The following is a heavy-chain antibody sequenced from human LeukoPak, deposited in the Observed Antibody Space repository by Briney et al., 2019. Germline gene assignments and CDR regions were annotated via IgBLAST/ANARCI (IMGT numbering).Heavy chain of an antibody. J-gene: IGHJ3*02. V-gene: IGHV3-48*03. D-gene: IGHD4-17*01. CDR3: ARDLGDYVGYDAFDI. Sequence: QAGGSLRLSCAASGFTFSSYEMNWVRQAPGKGLEWVSYITGSGGKTYYADSVKGRFTISRDNANKLLFLHMNSLRAEDTAVYYCARDLGDYVGYDAFDIWGQGTMVTVSS. CDR1: GFTFSSYE. CDR2: ITGSGGKT.